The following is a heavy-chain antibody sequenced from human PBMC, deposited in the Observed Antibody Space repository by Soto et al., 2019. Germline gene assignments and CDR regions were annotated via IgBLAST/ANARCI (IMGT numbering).Heavy chain of an antibody. CDR3: ARGAYCSGGSCYRGAVHYYGMDV. V-gene: IGHV5-51*01. Sequence: GEPLKISCKGSGYSFTSYWIGWVRQMPGKGLEWMGIIYPGDSDTRYSPSFQGQVTISADKSISTAYLQWSSLKASDTAMYYCARGAYCSGGSCYRGAVHYYGMDVWGQGTTVTVSS. CDR1: GYSFTSYW. J-gene: IGHJ6*02. D-gene: IGHD2-15*01. CDR2: IYPGDSDT.